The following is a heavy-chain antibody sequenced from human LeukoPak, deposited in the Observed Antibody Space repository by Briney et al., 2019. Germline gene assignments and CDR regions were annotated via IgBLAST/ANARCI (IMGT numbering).Heavy chain of an antibody. V-gene: IGHV3-30*04. D-gene: IGHD2-2*03. CDR3: TRFGYCSSTRCYFDGFDP. J-gene: IGHJ5*02. Sequence: GGSLRLSCAASGFTFSNYAMHWVRQAPGTGLEWVALISYHGSDKYYADSVKGRFTISRDNSKNTLYLQMNSLRAEDTAMYYCTRFGYCSSTRCYFDGFDPWGQGTLVTVSS. CDR2: ISYHGSDK. CDR1: GFTFSNYA.